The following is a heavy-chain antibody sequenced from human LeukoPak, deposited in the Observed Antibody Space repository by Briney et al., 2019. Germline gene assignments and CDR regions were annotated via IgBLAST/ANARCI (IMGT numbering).Heavy chain of an antibody. J-gene: IGHJ6*02. CDR3: ARLLDYGDPGYYGMDV. CDR1: GGSFSGYH. Sequence: PSETLSLTCAVYGGSFSGYHWSWIRQPPGKGLEWIGEINHSGSTNYNPSLKSRVTISVDTSKNQFSLKLSSVTAADTAVYYCARLLDYGDPGYYGMDVWGQGTTVTVSS. CDR2: INHSGST. V-gene: IGHV4-34*01. D-gene: IGHD4-17*01.